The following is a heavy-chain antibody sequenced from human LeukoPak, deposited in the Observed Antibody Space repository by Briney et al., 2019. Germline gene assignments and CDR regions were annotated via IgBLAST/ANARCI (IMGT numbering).Heavy chain of an antibody. Sequence: PSETLSLTCRVSGASINSGSNYWGWIRQPPGKGLEWIGYIYYSGSTNYNPSLKSRVTISVDTSKNQFSLKLSSVTAADTAVYYCARSFGNMDVWGKGTTVTISS. J-gene: IGHJ6*03. CDR2: IYYSGST. D-gene: IGHD3-10*01. CDR3: ARSFGNMDV. CDR1: GASINSGSNY. V-gene: IGHV4-61*01.